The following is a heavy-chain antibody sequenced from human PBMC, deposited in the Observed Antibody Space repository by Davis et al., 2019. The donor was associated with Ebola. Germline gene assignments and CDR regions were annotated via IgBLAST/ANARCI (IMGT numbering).Heavy chain of an antibody. CDR3: ASNKVTIGLAYYYYGLDV. CDR1: GFIFRDYE. Sequence: GESLKISCGASGFIFRDYEFNWVRQAPGKGLEWISYISSSGTTTYYGASVEGRFTISRDNAKGSLYLQMNSLRPEDTAVYYCASNKVTIGLAYYYYGLDVWGQGTTVTVSS. J-gene: IGHJ6*02. CDR2: ISSSGTTT. V-gene: IGHV3-48*03. D-gene: IGHD1/OR15-1a*01.